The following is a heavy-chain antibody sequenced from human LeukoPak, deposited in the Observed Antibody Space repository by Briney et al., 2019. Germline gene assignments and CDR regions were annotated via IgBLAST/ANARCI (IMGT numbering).Heavy chain of an antibody. CDR2: IYYSGST. J-gene: IGHJ5*02. CDR1: GGSLSSTNYY. CDR3: ARPESRPYNWFDP. Sequence: SETLSLTCTVSGGSLSSTNYYWGWIRQPPGKGLEWIGDIYYSGSTHYNPSLKSRVTISVDTSKNQLSLKLSSVTAADTAVYYCARPESRPYNWFDPWGQGTLVTVSS. V-gene: IGHV4-39*01.